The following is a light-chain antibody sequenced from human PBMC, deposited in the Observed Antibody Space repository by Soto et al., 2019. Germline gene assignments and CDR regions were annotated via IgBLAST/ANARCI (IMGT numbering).Light chain of an antibody. J-gene: IGLJ1*01. V-gene: IGLV2-14*01. CDR1: SSDIGAYDY. CDR2: EVN. Sequence: QSALTQPASLSGSPGQSITISCTGTSSDIGAYDYVSWFQQHPGKAPKLMISEVNNRPSGVSNRFSGSKSGTSASLAITGLQAEDEADYYCQSYDSSLSGSVFGTGTKLTVL. CDR3: QSYDSSLSGSV.